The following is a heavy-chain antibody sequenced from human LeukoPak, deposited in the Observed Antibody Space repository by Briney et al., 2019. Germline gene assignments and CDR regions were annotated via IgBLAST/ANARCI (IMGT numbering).Heavy chain of an antibody. J-gene: IGHJ4*02. CDR3: AREAPESETIPMTGTNYFDY. CDR1: VGTFTNYT. CDR2: IIPILRIT. D-gene: IGHD6-19*01. V-gene: IGHV1-69*02. Sequence: SVKVSCKASVGTFTNYTINWVRQVPGQGLEWMGRIIPILRITHYARKFHDRVTIAADKSTRTAYIVVSSLTSEDTAVYYCAREAPESETIPMTGTNYFDYWGQGTLVTVSS.